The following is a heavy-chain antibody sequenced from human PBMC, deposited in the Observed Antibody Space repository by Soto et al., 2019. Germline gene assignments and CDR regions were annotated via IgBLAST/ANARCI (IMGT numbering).Heavy chain of an antibody. CDR2: ISAYNGNT. CDR1: GDSFTSYG. Sequence: QVQLVQSGAEVKKPGASVKVSCKASGDSFTSYGISWVRQAPGQGLEWMGWISAYNGNTNYAQKLQGRGTMTADTSTSTAYMELRSLRSDDTAVYYCARDGDVFWSGYKYYYGMDVWGQGTTVTVSS. CDR3: ARDGDVFWSGYKYYYGMDV. V-gene: IGHV1-18*01. J-gene: IGHJ6*02. D-gene: IGHD3-3*01.